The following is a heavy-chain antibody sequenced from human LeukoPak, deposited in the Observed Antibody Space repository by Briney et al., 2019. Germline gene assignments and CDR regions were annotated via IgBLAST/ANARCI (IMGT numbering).Heavy chain of an antibody. CDR3: VRQSRIVARSGDDAFDI. V-gene: IGHV1-2*02. J-gene: IGHJ3*02. Sequence: ASVKVSCKASGYTFTAYYIHWVRQAPGQGLEWMGWINPNSDDTKYAQNFQGRVTLTRDTSISTAYMELRSLRSDDTAVYYCVRQSRIVARSGDDAFDIWAKGQWSPSLQ. D-gene: IGHD6-6*01. CDR2: INPNSDDT. CDR1: GYTFTAYY.